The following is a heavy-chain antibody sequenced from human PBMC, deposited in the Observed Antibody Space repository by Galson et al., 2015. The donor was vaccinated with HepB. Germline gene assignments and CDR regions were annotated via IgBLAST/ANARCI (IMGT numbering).Heavy chain of an antibody. CDR2: ISSSGSST. D-gene: IGHD6-19*01. V-gene: IGHV3-64D*06. J-gene: IGHJ4*02. CDR1: GFTFSSYA. CDR3: VKSAPEQWLVYFDY. Sequence: SLRLSCAASGFTFSSYAMHWVRQAPGKGLEYVSAISSSGSSTYYADSVKGRFTISRDNSKNTLYLQMSSLRAEDTAVYYCVKSAPEQWLVYFDYWGQGTLVTVSS.